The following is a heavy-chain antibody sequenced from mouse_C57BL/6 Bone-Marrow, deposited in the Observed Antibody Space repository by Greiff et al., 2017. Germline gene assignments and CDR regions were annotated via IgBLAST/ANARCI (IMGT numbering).Heavy chain of an antibody. V-gene: IGHV5-17*01. D-gene: IGHD1-1*01. CDR3: ARLLRGFDY. Sequence: EVQLVESGGGLVKPGGSLKLSCAASGFTFSDYGMHWVRQAPEKGLEWVAYISSGSSTIYYADTGTGRFTISRYHAKNTLFLQMTSLRSEDTAMYYCARLLRGFDYWGQGTTLTVAS. CDR2: ISSGSSTI. J-gene: IGHJ2*01. CDR1: GFTFSDYG.